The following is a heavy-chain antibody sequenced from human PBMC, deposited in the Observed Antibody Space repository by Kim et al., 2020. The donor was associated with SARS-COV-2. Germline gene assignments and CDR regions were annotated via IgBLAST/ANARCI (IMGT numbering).Heavy chain of an antibody. V-gene: IGHV3-30-3*01. Sequence: GGSLRLSCAASGFTFSSYAMHWVRQAPGKGLEWVAVISYDGSNKYYADSVKGRFTISRDNSKNTLYLQMNSLRAEDTAVYYCAREGVRVGATLLDYWGQGTLVTVSS. CDR2: ISYDGSNK. J-gene: IGHJ4*02. CDR3: AREGVRVGATLLDY. D-gene: IGHD1-26*01. CDR1: GFTFSSYA.